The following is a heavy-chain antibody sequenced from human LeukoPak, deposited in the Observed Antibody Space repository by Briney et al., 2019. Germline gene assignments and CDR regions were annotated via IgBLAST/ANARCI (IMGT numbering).Heavy chain of an antibody. J-gene: IGHJ4*02. Sequence: QAGGSLRLSCAASGFTFSSYAMHWVRQAPGKGLEWVAVISYDGSNKYYADSVKGRFTISRDNSKNTLYLQMNSLRAEDTAVYYCARGHIVVPDYWGQGTLVTVSS. CDR3: ARGHIVVPDY. D-gene: IGHD2-15*01. CDR2: ISYDGSNK. V-gene: IGHV3-30-3*01. CDR1: GFTFSSYA.